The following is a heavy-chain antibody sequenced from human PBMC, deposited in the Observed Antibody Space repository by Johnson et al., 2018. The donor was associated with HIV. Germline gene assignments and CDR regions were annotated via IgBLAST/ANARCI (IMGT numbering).Heavy chain of an antibody. D-gene: IGHD1-26*01. J-gene: IGHJ3*02. V-gene: IGHV3-66*01. CDR2: IYSGGST. CDR3: AREWEAAFDI. Sequence: VLLLESGGGLVQPGGSLRLSCAASGFTSSNYMSWVRQAPGKGLEWVSVIYSGGSTYYADSVKGRFTISRDNSKNTLYLQMNSLRAEDTAVYYCAREWEAAFDIWGQGTMVTVSS. CDR1: GFTSSNY.